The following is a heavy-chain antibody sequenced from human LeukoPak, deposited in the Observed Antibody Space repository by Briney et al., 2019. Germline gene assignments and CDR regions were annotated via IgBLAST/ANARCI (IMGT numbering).Heavy chain of an antibody. D-gene: IGHD5-18*01. J-gene: IGHJ4*02. CDR2: ISYDGSNK. V-gene: IGHV3-30*07. Sequence: PGRSLRLSSAASGFTFRSYAMHWVRQAPGKGLEWVALISYDGSNKYYADSVKGRFTISRDNAKNSLYLQMNSLRAEDTAVYYCARASGDIVETATMGSYWGQGTLVTVSS. CDR3: ARASGDIVETATMGSY. CDR1: GFTFRSYA.